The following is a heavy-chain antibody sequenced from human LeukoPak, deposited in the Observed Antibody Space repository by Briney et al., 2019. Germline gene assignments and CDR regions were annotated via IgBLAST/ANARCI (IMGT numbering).Heavy chain of an antibody. CDR3: VRGDWYFES. J-gene: IGHJ4*02. Sequence: GGSLRLSCATSGFNFSDSRMTWVRQAPGKGLQWVANINRDGTEKHFLDSVEGRFTISRDKAKKSLYLLMKSLRPQDTAVYFCVRGDWYFESWGQGTLVTVSS. V-gene: IGHV3-7*04. CDR1: GFNFSDSR. D-gene: IGHD2-21*01. CDR2: INRDGTEK.